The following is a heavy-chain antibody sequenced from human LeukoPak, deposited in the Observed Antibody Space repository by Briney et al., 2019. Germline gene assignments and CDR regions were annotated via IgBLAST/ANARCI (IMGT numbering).Heavy chain of an antibody. V-gene: IGHV4-30-4*01. D-gene: IGHD5-12*01. CDR1: GGSISSGDYY. CDR2: IYYSGST. J-gene: IGHJ6*02. CDR3: ARAETSHPGYSGYDYVRFYYYYGMDV. Sequence: SQTLSLTCTVSGGSISSGDYYWSWIRQPPGKGLEWIGYIYYSGSTYYNPSLKSRVTISVDTSKNQFSLKLSSVTAADTAVYYCARAETSHPGYSGYDYVRFYYYYGMDVWGQGTTVTASS.